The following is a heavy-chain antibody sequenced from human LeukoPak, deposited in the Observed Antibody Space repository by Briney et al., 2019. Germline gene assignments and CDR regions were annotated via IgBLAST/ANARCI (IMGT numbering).Heavy chain of an antibody. D-gene: IGHD2-8*02. CDR1: GFIVSDDY. CDR3: ASGGKYCTGGASYGD. V-gene: IGHV3-53*01. CDR2: IYSGGAT. J-gene: IGHJ4*02. Sequence: GGSLRVSCAASGFIVSDDYISWVRQTPGKGLEWVSVIYSGGATFYADSVKGRFTISRDNSKNTVHLQMNSLRAEDTAVYYCASGGKYCTGGASYGDWGQGTLRTASS.